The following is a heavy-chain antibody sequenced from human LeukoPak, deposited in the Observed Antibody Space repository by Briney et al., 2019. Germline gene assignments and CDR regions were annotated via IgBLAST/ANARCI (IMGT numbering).Heavy chain of an antibody. V-gene: IGHV3-48*03. CDR3: ARAGYGANSNYFDY. CDR2: ISSSGSTI. D-gene: IGHD4-23*01. CDR1: GFTFSTYE. J-gene: IGHJ4*02. Sequence: PGGSLRLSCAASGFTFSTYEMNWVRQAPGKGLEWVSYISSSGSTIYYADSVKGRFTISRDNAKNSLYLQMNSLRAEDTAVYYCARAGYGANSNYFDYWGQGTLVTVSS.